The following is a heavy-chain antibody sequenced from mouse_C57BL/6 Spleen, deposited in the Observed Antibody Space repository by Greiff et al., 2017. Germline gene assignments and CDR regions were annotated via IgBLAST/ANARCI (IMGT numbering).Heavy chain of an antibody. J-gene: IGHJ2*01. CDR1: GFTFSSYG. CDR3: ARHGVTTPYYFDY. CDR2: ISSGGSYT. V-gene: IGHV5-6*01. D-gene: IGHD2-2*01. Sequence: EVQLVESGGDLVKPGGSLKLSCAASGFTFSSYGMSWVRQTPDKRLEWVATISSGGSYTYYPDSVKGRFTISRDNAKNTLYLQMSSLKSEDTAMYYCARHGVTTPYYFDYWGQGTTLTVSS.